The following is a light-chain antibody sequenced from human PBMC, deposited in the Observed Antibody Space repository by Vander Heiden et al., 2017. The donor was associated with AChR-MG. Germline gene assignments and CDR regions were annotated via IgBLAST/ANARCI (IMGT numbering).Light chain of an antibody. V-gene: IGLV3-25*03. J-gene: IGLJ3*02. CDR3: QSADSSGTYWV. CDR2: KDS. Sequence: SYELTQPPSVAVSPGQTARLSCSGDALAKQYAYWYQQKPGQAPVVVIYKDSGRPSGIPERFSGSSSGATVTLTISGVQAEDEADYYCQSADSSGTYWVFGGGTKLTVL. CDR1: ALAKQY.